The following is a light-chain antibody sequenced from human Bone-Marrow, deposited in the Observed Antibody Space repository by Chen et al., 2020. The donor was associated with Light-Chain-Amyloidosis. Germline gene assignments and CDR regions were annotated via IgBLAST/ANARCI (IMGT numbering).Light chain of an antibody. V-gene: IGLV3-21*02. CDR2: DDS. J-gene: IGLJ3*02. Sequence: SYVLTQPSSVSVAPGQTAPIACGGNNIGSTSVHWYQQTPGQAPLLVVYDDSDRPLGIPERLSGSNSGNTATLTISRVEAGDEADYYCQVWDRNSDRPVFGGGTKLTVL. CDR3: QVWDRNSDRPV. CDR1: NIGSTS.